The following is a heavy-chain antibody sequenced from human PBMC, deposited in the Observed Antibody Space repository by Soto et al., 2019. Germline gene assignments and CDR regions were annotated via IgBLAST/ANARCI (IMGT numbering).Heavy chain of an antibody. CDR2: IDPSGGST. D-gene: IGHD3-22*01. Sequence: ASVKVSCKTSGFTFTTYYIHWVRQAPGQGLEWMGMIDPSGGSTTYAQKFQGRITMTSDMSTSTVYMELSSLRSEDTAVYYCARVPYDTTGYYAFWGQGTLVT. J-gene: IGHJ4*02. CDR1: GFTFTTYY. V-gene: IGHV1-46*01. CDR3: ARVPYDTTGYYAF.